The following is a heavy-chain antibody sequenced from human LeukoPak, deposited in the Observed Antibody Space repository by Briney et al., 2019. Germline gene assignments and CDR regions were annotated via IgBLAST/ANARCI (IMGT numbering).Heavy chain of an antibody. Sequence: GASVKVSFKASGGTFSSYAISWVRQAPGQGLEWMGGIIPIFGTANYAQKFQGRVTITADESTSTAYMELSSLRSEDTAVYYCARRYSSSWYHFDYWGQGTLVTVSS. V-gene: IGHV1-69*01. CDR1: GGTFSSYA. CDR2: IIPIFGTA. J-gene: IGHJ4*02. CDR3: ARRYSSSWYHFDY. D-gene: IGHD6-13*01.